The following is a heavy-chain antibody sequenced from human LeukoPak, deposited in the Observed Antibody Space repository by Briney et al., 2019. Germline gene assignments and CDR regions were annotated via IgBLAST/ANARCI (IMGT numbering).Heavy chain of an antibody. J-gene: IGHJ5*02. Sequence: ASVKVSCKASGYTFTGYYIHWVRQAPGQGLEWMGWISAYNGNTNYAQKLQGRVTMTTDTSTSTAYMELRSLRSDDTAVYYCARTKGRITIFGSWFDPWGQGTLVTVSS. CDR1: GYTFTGYY. D-gene: IGHD3-3*01. CDR2: ISAYNGNT. CDR3: ARTKGRITIFGSWFDP. V-gene: IGHV1-18*04.